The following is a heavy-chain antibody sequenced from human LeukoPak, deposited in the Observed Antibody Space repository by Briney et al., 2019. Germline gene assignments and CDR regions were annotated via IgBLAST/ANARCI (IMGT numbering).Heavy chain of an antibody. CDR1: GFTFDDYA. Sequence: GGSLRLSCAASGFTFDDYAMHWVRHAPGKGLEWVSLISGDGGSTYYADSVKGRFTISRENSKNSLYLQMNSLRTEDTALYYCAKEDRYGSGSYFNRGVDYWGQGTLVTVSS. V-gene: IGHV3-43*02. CDR3: AKEDRYGSGSYFNRGVDY. J-gene: IGHJ4*02. D-gene: IGHD3-10*01. CDR2: ISGDGGST.